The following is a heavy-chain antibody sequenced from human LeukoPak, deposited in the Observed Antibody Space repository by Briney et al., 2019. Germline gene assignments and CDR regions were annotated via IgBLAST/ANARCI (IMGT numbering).Heavy chain of an antibody. D-gene: IGHD3-3*01. CDR1: GYSIKSDYF. CDR2: IHHGGTT. CDR3: ARADTIFGVDPYFDY. J-gene: IGHJ4*02. Sequence: SETLSLTCSVSGYSIKSDYFWAWIRQPPGKGPEWIGSIHHGGTTYYNPSLKNRVTISVDTSKNQFSLKLSAVTAADTAVYYCARADTIFGVDPYFDYWGQGTLVTVSS. V-gene: IGHV4-38-2*02.